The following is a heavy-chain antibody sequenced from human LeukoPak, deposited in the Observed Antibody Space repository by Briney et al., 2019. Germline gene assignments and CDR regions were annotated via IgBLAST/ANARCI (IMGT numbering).Heavy chain of an antibody. V-gene: IGHV4-39*07. CDR2: IYHNGYA. J-gene: IGHJ4*02. Sequence: SETLSLTCTVSGGSISSSSYYWGWIRQPPGKGLEWIGSIYHNGYAYYNPSLKSRVTISVATSKNQFSLKLSSVTAADTAVYYCARLIKYSSSAESFDYWGQGTLVTVSS. CDR3: ARLIKYSSSAESFDY. D-gene: IGHD6-6*01. CDR1: GGSISSSSYY.